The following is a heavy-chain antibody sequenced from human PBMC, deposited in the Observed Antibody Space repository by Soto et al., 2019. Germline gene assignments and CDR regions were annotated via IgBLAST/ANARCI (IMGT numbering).Heavy chain of an antibody. CDR2: ISAYNGNT. Sequence: VASVKVSCKASGYTFTSYGISWLRQAPGQGLEWMGWISAYNGNTNYAQKLQGRVTMTTDTSTSTAYMELRSLRSDDTAVYYCARTIEPNYYGSGSYYSVFDYWGQGTLVTVSS. V-gene: IGHV1-18*04. CDR1: GYTFTSYG. J-gene: IGHJ4*02. CDR3: ARTIEPNYYGSGSYYSVFDY. D-gene: IGHD3-10*01.